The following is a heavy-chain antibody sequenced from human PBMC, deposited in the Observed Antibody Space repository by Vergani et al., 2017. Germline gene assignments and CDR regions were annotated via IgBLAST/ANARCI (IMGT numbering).Heavy chain of an antibody. V-gene: IGHV3-21*01. J-gene: IGHJ4*02. CDR3: ARSHYYDSSGYYYEGYYFDY. CDR2: ISSSSSYI. CDR1: GFTFSSYS. D-gene: IGHD3-22*01. Sequence: EVQLVESGGGLVKPGGSLRLSCAASGFTFSSYSMNWVRQAPGKGLEWVSSISSSSSYIYYADSVKGRFTISRDNAKNSLYLQMNSLRAEDTAVYYCARSHYYDSSGYYYEGYYFDYWGQGTLVTVSS.